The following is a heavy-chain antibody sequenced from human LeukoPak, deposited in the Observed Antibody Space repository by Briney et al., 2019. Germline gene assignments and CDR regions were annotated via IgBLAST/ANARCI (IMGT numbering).Heavy chain of an antibody. CDR3: ARDDCSGGSCFSKDY. D-gene: IGHD2-15*01. V-gene: IGHV4-4*07. J-gene: IGHJ4*02. Sequence: PSETLSLTCTVSGVSINNYYWSWIRQPAGKGLEWIGRMYSDGSTNYNPSLKRRVTLSIDTSKNQISLRLSSVTAADTAVYYCARDDCSGGSCFSKDYWGQGTLVTVSS. CDR2: MYSDGST. CDR1: GVSINNYY.